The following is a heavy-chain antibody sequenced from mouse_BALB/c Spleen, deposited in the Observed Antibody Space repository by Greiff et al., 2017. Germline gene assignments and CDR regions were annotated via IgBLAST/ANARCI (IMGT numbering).Heavy chain of an antibody. CDR1: GFTFSSYA. Sequence: DVKLVESGGGLVKPGGSLKLSCAASGFTFSSYAMSWVRQSPEKRLEWVAEISSGGSYTYYPDTVTGRFTISRDNAKNTLYLEMSSLRSEDTAMYYCARVSYGSSYWYFDVWGAGTTVTVSS. D-gene: IGHD1-1*01. CDR3: ARVSYGSSYWYFDV. V-gene: IGHV5-9-4*01. CDR2: ISSGGSYT. J-gene: IGHJ1*01.